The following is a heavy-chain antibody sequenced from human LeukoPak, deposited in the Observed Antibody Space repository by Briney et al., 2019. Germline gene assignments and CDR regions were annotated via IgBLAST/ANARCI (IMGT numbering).Heavy chain of an antibody. J-gene: IGHJ6*02. CDR1: GYTLTELS. Sequence: ASVKVSCKVSGYTLTELSMQWVRQAPGKGLEWMGGFDPEDGETIYAQKFQGRVTMTEDTSTDTAFMELSSLRSEDTAVYYCATPLPRITIFGVANYYYYGMDVWGQGTTVTVSS. D-gene: IGHD3-3*01. CDR3: ATPLPRITIFGVANYYYYGMDV. V-gene: IGHV1-24*01. CDR2: FDPEDGET.